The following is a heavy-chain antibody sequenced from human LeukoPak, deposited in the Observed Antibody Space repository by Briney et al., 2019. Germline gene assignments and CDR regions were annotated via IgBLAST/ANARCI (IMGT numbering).Heavy chain of an antibody. Sequence: GGSLRFSCAASGFTFSSYAMSWVRQAPGKGLEWVSGIDGSGGSTYYADSVRGRFTISRDNSKNTVYLQMNSLRAEDTAVYYCAKEWGSHGYPLFDYWGQGTLVTVSS. CDR3: AKEWGSHGYPLFDY. J-gene: IGHJ4*02. CDR2: IDGSGGST. V-gene: IGHV3-23*01. D-gene: IGHD5-18*01. CDR1: GFTFSSYA.